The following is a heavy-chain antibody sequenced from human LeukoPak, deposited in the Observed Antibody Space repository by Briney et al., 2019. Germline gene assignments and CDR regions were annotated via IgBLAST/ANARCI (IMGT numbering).Heavy chain of an antibody. Sequence: SATLFLTGASSCSSISNCYWRLSRAPRGEGLEGAGNIYYSGSTNYKPSLKSRFTISVVTSKNQFSLRPSSVTAADTAVSYCARGGVWFDPWGQGALVTVSP. V-gene: IGHV4-59*07. J-gene: IGHJ5*02. D-gene: IGHD3-16*01. CDR3: ARGGVWFDP. CDR2: IYYSGST. CDR1: CSSISNCY.